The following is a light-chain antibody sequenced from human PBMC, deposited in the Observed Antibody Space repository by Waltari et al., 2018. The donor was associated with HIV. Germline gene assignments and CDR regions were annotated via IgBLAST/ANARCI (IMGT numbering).Light chain of an antibody. J-gene: IGLJ2*01. V-gene: IGLV1-44*01. CDR1: SSNIGPYS. Sequence: QSVLTQPPSASGTPGQRVTISCSGGSSNIGPYSVNWYQQVPGTATTLLIYNNNQWPSVVPDRFSGSKSGTSASLAISGLQSEDEADYYCATWEHRLNGPIFGGGTRLTVL. CDR2: NNN. CDR3: ATWEHRLNGPI.